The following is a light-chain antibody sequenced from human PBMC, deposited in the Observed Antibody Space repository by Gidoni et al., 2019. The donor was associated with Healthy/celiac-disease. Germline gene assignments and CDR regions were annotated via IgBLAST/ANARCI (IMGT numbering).Light chain of an antibody. Sequence: QSALPQPASVSGSPGQSITISCTGTSSDVGGYNYVSWYQQHPGKAPKLMIYDVSNRPSGVSNRFSGSKSGNTASLTISGRQAEDEADYYCSSYTSSSTLVVFGGGTKLTV. CDR2: DVS. V-gene: IGLV2-14*03. CDR3: SSYTSSSTLVV. CDR1: SSDVGGYNY. J-gene: IGLJ2*01.